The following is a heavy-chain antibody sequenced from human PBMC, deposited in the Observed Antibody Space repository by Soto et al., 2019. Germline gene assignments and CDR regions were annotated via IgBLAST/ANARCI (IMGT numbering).Heavy chain of an antibody. CDR2: VYYTGDT. V-gene: IGHV4-59*08. J-gene: IGHJ6*02. CDR1: SGPDRSHN. Sequence: QVQLQQSGPRLVKPSETLSLTCTVSSGPDRSHNWGWIRQPPGRGLEWIGYVYYTGDTAYNPSRRGRVTIXAXTPXNDISLTLNSVTAADTAVYYCVRQGIDYLHGLVDVWGQGTTVSVSS. D-gene: IGHD4-17*01. CDR3: VRQGIDYLHGLVDV.